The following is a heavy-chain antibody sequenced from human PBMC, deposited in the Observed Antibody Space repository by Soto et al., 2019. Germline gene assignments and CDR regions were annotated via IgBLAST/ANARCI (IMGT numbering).Heavy chain of an antibody. Sequence: ASVKVSCKASGYTFTGYYMHWVRQAPGQGLEWMGWINPNSGGTNYAQKFQGWVTMTRETSISTAYMELSRLRSDDTAVYYCARDRLWFGEPPSDYYGMDVWGQGTTVTVSS. V-gene: IGHV1-2*04. J-gene: IGHJ6*02. D-gene: IGHD3-10*01. CDR2: INPNSGGT. CDR1: GYTFTGYY. CDR3: ARDRLWFGEPPSDYYGMDV.